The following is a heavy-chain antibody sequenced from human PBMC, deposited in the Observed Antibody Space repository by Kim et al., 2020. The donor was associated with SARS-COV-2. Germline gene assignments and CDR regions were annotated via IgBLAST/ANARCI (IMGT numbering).Heavy chain of an antibody. CDR3: ARGRYYCDF. CDR2: ISGSSSYT. Sequence: GGSLRLSCAASGFTFSSDDMNWVRQAPGKGLEWVSSISGSSSYTSYAESLRGRFTISRDNAQKSLYLQMNSLRAEDTAIYYCARGRYYCDFGGEGTLVTV. J-gene: IGHJ4*02. D-gene: IGHD1-20*01. CDR1: GFTFSSDD. V-gene: IGHV3-21*01.